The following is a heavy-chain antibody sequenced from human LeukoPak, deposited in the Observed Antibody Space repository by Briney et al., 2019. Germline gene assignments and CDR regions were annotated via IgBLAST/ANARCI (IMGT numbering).Heavy chain of an antibody. Sequence: KAGGSLRLSCVASGFTFSSYTMNWVRQAPGKGLEWVSCISSTSSYIYYADSVKGRFTISRDNAKNSLYLQMNSLGAEDTAVYYCARGGYYYGSRGSYGMDVWGQGTLVTVSS. J-gene: IGHJ6*02. D-gene: IGHD3-10*01. CDR2: ISSTSSYI. CDR3: ARGGYYYGSRGSYGMDV. CDR1: GFTFSSYT. V-gene: IGHV3-21*01.